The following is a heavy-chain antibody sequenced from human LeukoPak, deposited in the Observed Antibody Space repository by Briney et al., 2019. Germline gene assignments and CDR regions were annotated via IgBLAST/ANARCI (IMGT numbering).Heavy chain of an antibody. Sequence: SETLSLTCTVSGGSISSYYWSWIRQPPGKGLEWIGYIYYSGSTNYNPSLKSRVTISVDTSKNQFSLKLSSVTAADTAVYYCARDQGGTFDYWGQGTLVTVSS. J-gene: IGHJ4*02. V-gene: IGHV4-59*01. D-gene: IGHD1-26*01. CDR1: GGSISSYY. CDR2: IYYSGST. CDR3: ARDQGGTFDY.